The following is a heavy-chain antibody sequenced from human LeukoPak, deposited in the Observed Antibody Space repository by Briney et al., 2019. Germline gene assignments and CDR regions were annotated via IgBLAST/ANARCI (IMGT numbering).Heavy chain of an antibody. CDR2: IYHSGST. J-gene: IGHJ4*02. V-gene: IGHV4-39*07. D-gene: IGHD3-22*01. CDR3: ARPSGFSLVNYFDY. CDR1: GDSIDRSIYY. Sequence: SETLSLTCSVSGDSIDRSIYYWAWIRQPPGKGLQWIGSIYHSGSTYYNPSLKSRVTISVDTSKNQFSLRLSSVTAADTAVYYCARPSGFSLVNYFDYWGQGTLVTVSS.